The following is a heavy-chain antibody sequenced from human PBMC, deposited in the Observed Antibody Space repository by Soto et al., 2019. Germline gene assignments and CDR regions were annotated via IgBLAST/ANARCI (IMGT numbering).Heavy chain of an antibody. CDR2: ISGSGGST. Sequence: PGGSLRLSCAASGFTFSSYAMSWVRQAPGKGLEWVSAISGSGGSTYYADSVKGRFTISRDNSKNTLYLQMNSLRAEDTAVYYCARQRDDNDAFDIWGQGTMVTVSS. J-gene: IGHJ3*02. CDR1: GFTFSSYA. D-gene: IGHD1-1*01. V-gene: IGHV3-23*01. CDR3: ARQRDDNDAFDI.